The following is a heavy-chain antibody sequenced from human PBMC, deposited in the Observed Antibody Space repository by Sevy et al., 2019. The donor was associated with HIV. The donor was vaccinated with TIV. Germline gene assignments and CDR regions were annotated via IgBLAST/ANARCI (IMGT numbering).Heavy chain of an antibody. J-gene: IGHJ4*02. CDR1: GYTFSGYY. CDR3: ARERVTAANGPDF. Sequence: ASMKVSCKASGYTFSGYYMHWVRQAPGQGLEWMGWINPNSGGTNYAQKFQGRVTMTRDTSISTAYMELSRLRSDDTAVYYCARERVTAANGPDFWGQGTLVTVSS. V-gene: IGHV1-2*02. D-gene: IGHD2-21*02. CDR2: INPNSGGT.